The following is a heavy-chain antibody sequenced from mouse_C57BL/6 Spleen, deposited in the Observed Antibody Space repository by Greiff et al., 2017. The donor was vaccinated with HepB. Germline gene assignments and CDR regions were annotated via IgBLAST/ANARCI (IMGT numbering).Heavy chain of an antibody. V-gene: IGHV1-82*01. J-gene: IGHJ3*01. D-gene: IGHD1-1*02. CDR3: ARSPGYGPFAY. CDR2: IYPGDGDT. Sequence: VQLQQSGPELVKPGASVKISCKASGYAFSSSWMNWVKQRPGKGLEWIGRIYPGDGDTNYNGKFKGKATLTADKSSSTAYMQLSSLTSEDSAVYFCARSPGYGPFAYWGQGTLVTVSA. CDR1: GYAFSSSW.